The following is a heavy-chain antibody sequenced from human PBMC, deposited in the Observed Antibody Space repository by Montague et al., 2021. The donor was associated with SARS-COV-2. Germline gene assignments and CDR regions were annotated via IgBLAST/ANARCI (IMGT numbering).Heavy chain of an antibody. CDR3: GRVFAPAGTFDF. Sequence: CAISGDNVSTNNTTWNWVRQSPSGDLEWLGRTYFRSKWYNDYAVSVKSRITINPDTSKNQFSLQLKSVTPKDTAIYFCGRVFAPAGTFDFWGQGTLVTVSS. CDR1: GDNVSTNNTT. V-gene: IGHV6-1*01. CDR2: TYFRSKWYN. J-gene: IGHJ5*01. D-gene: IGHD6-13*01.